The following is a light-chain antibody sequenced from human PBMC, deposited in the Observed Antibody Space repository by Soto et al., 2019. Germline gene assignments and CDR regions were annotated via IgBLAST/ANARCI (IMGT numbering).Light chain of an antibody. J-gene: IGKJ1*01. V-gene: IGKV3-15*01. CDR2: GAS. CDR1: QRFXSS. CDR3: QQYNNWTLT. Sequence: IVLTQSPGTLSLSPGERATLPCRASQRFXSSSLAWYQQKLGQAPRLLXYGASTRATGIPARLSGSGSGTEFTLTISSLQSEDFAVYYCQQYNNWTLTFGQGTKVDIK.